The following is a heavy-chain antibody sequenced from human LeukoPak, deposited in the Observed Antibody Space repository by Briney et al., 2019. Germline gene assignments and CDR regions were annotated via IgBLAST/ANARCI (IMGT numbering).Heavy chain of an antibody. CDR3: AKSHSVAQRGYFDY. J-gene: IGHJ4*02. V-gene: IGHV3-23*01. Sequence: GGSLRLSCAASGFTFSTYAMSRVRQAPGKGLEWVSTVANSGVDTYYADSVRGRFTISRDNSRNTVYLQINSLRAEDTAVYYCAKSHSVAQRGYFDYWGQGTLVTVSS. CDR2: VANSGVDT. D-gene: IGHD4-23*01. CDR1: GFTFSTYA.